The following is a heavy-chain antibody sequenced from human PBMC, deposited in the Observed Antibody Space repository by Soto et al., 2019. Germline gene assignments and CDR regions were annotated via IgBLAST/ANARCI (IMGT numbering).Heavy chain of an antibody. D-gene: IGHD1-7*01. Sequence: QVPLVQSGAEVKKPGSSVKVSCKASGGTFSSYPISWVRQAPGQGLEWMGRIIPILDITDYAQRFQGRVTITADKSTSTAYMELSSLSSDDTAVYYCARPTSTGTTSGYYFDYWGQGTLVTVSS. CDR2: IIPILDIT. V-gene: IGHV1-69*02. CDR3: ARPTSTGTTSGYYFDY. J-gene: IGHJ4*02. CDR1: GGTFSSYP.